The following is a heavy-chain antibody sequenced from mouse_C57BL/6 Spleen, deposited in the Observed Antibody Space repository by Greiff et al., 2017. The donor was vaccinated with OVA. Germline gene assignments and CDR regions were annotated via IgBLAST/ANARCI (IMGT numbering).Heavy chain of an antibody. Sequence: VQLQQPGAELVRPGTSVKLSCKASGYTFTSYWMHWVKQRPGQGLEWIGVIDPSDSYTNYNQKFKGKATLTVDTSSSTAYMQLSSLTSEDSAVYYCASIYDGYPWFAYWGQGTLVTVSA. CDR1: GYTFTSYW. J-gene: IGHJ3*01. D-gene: IGHD2-3*01. CDR2: IDPSDSYT. CDR3: ASIYDGYPWFAY. V-gene: IGHV1-59*01.